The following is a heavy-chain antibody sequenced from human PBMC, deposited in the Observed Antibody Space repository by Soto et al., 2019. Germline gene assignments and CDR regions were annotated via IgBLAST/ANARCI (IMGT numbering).Heavy chain of an antibody. CDR3: ASAPYYDILTGYYTTPGY. Sequence: PSETLSLTCTVSGGSVSSCSYYWSWIRQPRWKGLEWIWYIYYSGSTNYNPSLKSRVTISVDTSKNQFSLKLSSVTAADTAVYYCASAPYYDILTGYYTTPGYWGQGTLVTVSS. J-gene: IGHJ4*02. CDR1: GGSVSSCSYY. CDR2: IYYSGST. D-gene: IGHD3-9*01. V-gene: IGHV4-61*01.